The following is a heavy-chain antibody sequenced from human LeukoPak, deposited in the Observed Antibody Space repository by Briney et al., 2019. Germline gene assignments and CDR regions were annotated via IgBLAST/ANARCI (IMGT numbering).Heavy chain of an antibody. CDR3: VKVRTPIAVAGTVFDY. CDR2: TSSTGGST. V-gene: IGHV3-64D*06. CDR1: GFTFSRYA. Sequence: GGSLRLSCSASGFTFSRYAMHWVRQAPGKGLEYVSATSSTGGSTYYADSVKGRFTISRDNSKNTLNLQMSSLRAEDTAVYYCVKVRTPIAVAGTVFDYWGQGTLVTVSS. D-gene: IGHD6-19*01. J-gene: IGHJ4*02.